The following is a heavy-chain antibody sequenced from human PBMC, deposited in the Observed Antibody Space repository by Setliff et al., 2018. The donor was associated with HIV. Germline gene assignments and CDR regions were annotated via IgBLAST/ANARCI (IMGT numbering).Heavy chain of an antibody. CDR1: GSTFSSYA. V-gene: IGHV7-4-1*02. J-gene: IGHJ3*02. CDR2: IHTEQGFP. D-gene: IGHD5-12*01. Sequence: ASVKVSCKASGSTFSSYAISWVRQAPGRGLEWMGWIHTEQGFPMYAQGFTGRFVFSLDPSVSTAYLQINSLNPDDGAVYYCAVDRHAFDIWGQGTVVTVSS. CDR3: AVDRHAFDI.